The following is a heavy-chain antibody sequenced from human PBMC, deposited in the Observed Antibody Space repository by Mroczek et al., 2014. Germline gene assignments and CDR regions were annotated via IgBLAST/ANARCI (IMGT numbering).Heavy chain of an antibody. CDR1: GYTFTSYD. Sequence: QLQHGAEVKKPGASVKVSCKASGYTFTSYDINWVRQATGQGLEWMGWMNPNSGNTGYAQKFQGRVTMTRNTSISTAYMELSSLRSEDTAVYYCARPLYPRYYDSSGYFTPGHWGQGTLVTVSS. V-gene: IGHV1-8*01. CDR3: ARPLYPRYYDSSGYFTPGH. J-gene: IGHJ4*02. CDR2: MNPNSGNT. D-gene: IGHD3-22*01.